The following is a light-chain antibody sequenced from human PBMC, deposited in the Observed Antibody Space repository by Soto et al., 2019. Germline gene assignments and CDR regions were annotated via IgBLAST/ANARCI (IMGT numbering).Light chain of an antibody. CDR1: QSVSSSY. Sequence: EIVLTQSPGTLSLSPGERATLSCRASQSVSSSYLAWYQQKPGQAPRLLIFGASSRATGIPDRFSGSGSGTDFTLTINRLEPEDFAVYYCQQYGSSPRTFGQETKVEIK. CDR3: QQYGSSPRT. J-gene: IGKJ1*01. CDR2: GAS. V-gene: IGKV3-20*01.